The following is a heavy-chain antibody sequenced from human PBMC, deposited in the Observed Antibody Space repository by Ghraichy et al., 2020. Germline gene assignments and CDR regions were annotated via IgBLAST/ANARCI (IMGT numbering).Heavy chain of an antibody. D-gene: IGHD3-10*01. J-gene: IGHJ6*03. CDR1: GGSISSYY. CDR2: IYYSGST. Sequence: SETLSLTCTASGGSISSYYWSWIRQPPGKGLEWSGYIYYSGSTNYNPSLKSRVTISVDTSKNQLSLKLRSVTAADTAVYYCARASENSGTYYGLNYYYYYMDVWAKGTAVTVS. V-gene: IGHV4-59*01. CDR3: ARASENSGTYYGLNYYYYYMDV.